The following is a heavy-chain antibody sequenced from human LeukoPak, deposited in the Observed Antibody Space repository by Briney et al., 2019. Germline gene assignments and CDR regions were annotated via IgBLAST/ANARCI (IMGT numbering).Heavy chain of an antibody. V-gene: IGHV4-61*02. CDR2: IYASGST. CDR3: ARLTYDFWSGYNTLDY. Sequence: SETLSLTCTVSGGSISSSSYYWSWVRQPAGKGLEWIGCIYASGSTNYNPSLKSRVTMSIDTSKNQFSLKLSSVTAADTAVYYCARLTYDFWSGYNTLDYWGQGTLVTVSS. J-gene: IGHJ4*02. CDR1: GGSISSSSYY. D-gene: IGHD3-3*01.